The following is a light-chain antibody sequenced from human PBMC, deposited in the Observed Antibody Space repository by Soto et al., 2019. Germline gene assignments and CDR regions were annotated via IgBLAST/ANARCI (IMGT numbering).Light chain of an antibody. CDR2: SNN. V-gene: IGLV1-44*01. J-gene: IGLJ3*02. Sequence: QSLLTQPPSASGTPGQRVTISCSGSNSNIGTNSMNWYQQLPGTAPKLLIHSNNQRPSGVPDRFSGSKSGTSASLAISGLQSEDEADYYCAAWDGSLNGWVFGGGTQLTVL. CDR1: NSNIGTNS. CDR3: AAWDGSLNGWV.